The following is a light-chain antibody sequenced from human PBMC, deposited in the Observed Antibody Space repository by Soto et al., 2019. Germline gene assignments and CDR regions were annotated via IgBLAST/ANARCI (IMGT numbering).Light chain of an antibody. CDR2: AAS. V-gene: IGKV3-15*01. J-gene: IGKJ4*01. Sequence: EIVMTQSPATLSVSPGDRATLSCRASQSVSNNLAWYQQKPGQAPWLLIFAASTRATGVPARFSGSGSGTEFTLTISTLQSEDFAVYYCQQYDNWPPLTFGGGTKVDIK. CDR1: QSVSNN. CDR3: QQYDNWPPLT.